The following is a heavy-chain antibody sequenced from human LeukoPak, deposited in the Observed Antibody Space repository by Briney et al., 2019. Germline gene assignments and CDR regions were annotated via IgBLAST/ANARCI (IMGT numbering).Heavy chain of an antibody. CDR3: ATLDSYYDNSGRPLVPD. Sequence: EASLKVSCNISGYTLTDFSMHWVRRAPGKGLEWMGGFNREDDEAIYAPHFQGRVTVTEDTSTDTAYMELSNLRSEDTAVYYCATLDSYYDNSGRPLVPDWGQGTLVTVSS. D-gene: IGHD3-22*01. CDR1: GYTLTDFS. CDR2: FNREDDEA. J-gene: IGHJ4*02. V-gene: IGHV1-24*01.